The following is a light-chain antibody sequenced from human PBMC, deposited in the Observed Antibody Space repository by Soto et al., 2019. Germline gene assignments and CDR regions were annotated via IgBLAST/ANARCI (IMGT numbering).Light chain of an antibody. V-gene: IGLV2-14*01. CDR2: EVS. Sequence: QSVLTQPASVSGSPGQSITISCTGTSSDVGNYNYVSWYQQQSGKAPKLIIYEVSNRPSGVSNRFSGSKSGNTPPLTISGLQAEDEADYYCSSFTSSRAYVFGIGTKVTVL. J-gene: IGLJ1*01. CDR3: SSFTSSRAYV. CDR1: SSDVGNYNY.